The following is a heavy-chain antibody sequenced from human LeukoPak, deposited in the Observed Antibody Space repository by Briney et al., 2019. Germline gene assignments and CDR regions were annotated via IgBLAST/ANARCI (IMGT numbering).Heavy chain of an antibody. CDR3: ARWGGNYYDSSGYDY. CDR1: GVSISSYY. V-gene: IGHV4-59*08. J-gene: IGHJ4*02. D-gene: IGHD3-22*01. Sequence: SETLSLTCTVSGVSISSYYWSWIRQPPGKGLEWIGYIYYSGSTNYNPSLKSRVTISVDTSKNQFSLKLSSVTAADTAVYYCARWGGNYYDSSGYDYWGQGTLVTVSS. CDR2: IYYSGST.